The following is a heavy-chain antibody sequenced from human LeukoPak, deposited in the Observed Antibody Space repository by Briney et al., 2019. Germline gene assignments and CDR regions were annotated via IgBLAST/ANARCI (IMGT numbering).Heavy chain of an antibody. Sequence: ASVKVSCKASGYTFTGYYMHWVRQAPGQGLEWMGWINPNSGGTNYAQKFQGRVTMTRDTSISTAYMELSRPRSDDTAVYYCARDGGVAARLGGNWFDPWGQGTLVTVSS. CDR2: INPNSGGT. V-gene: IGHV1-2*02. J-gene: IGHJ5*02. CDR3: ARDGGVAARLGGNWFDP. CDR1: GYTFTGYY. D-gene: IGHD6-6*01.